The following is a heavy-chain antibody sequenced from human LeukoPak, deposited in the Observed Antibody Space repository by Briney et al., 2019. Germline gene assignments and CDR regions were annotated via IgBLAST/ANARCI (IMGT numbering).Heavy chain of an antibody. CDR3: ARAYYYDSSGYYSPFDY. V-gene: IGHV4-34*01. J-gene: IGHJ4*02. CDR1: GGSFSGYY. CDR2: INHSGST. D-gene: IGHD3-22*01. Sequence: SETLSLTCAVYGGSFSGYYWSWIRQPPGKGLEWIGEINHSGSTNYNPSLKSRVTISVDTSKNQFSLKLSSVTAADTAVYYCARAYYYDSSGYYSPFDYWGQGTLVTVSS.